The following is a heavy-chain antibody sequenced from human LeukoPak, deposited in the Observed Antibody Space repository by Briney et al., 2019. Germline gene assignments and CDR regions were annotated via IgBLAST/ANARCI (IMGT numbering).Heavy chain of an antibody. D-gene: IGHD6-13*01. J-gene: IGHJ3*02. CDR3: AGVQYSSSWYFDAFDI. Sequence: PGGSLRLSCAASGFTFSSYSMNWVRQAPGKGLEWVSYISSSSSTIYYADSVKGRFTISRDNAKNSLYLQMNSLRAEDTAVYYCAGVQYSSSWYFDAFDIWGQGTMVTVSS. CDR1: GFTFSSYS. CDR2: ISSSSSTI. V-gene: IGHV3-48*04.